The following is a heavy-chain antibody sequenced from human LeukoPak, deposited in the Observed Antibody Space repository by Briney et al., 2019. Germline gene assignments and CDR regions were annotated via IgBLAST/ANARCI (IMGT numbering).Heavy chain of an antibody. J-gene: IGHJ4*02. CDR3: ARDLMVRGEVFDY. D-gene: IGHD3-10*01. CDR2: INQDGTEK. CDR1: GFTFTTYW. Sequence: SGGSLRLSCAASGFTFTTYWMTWVRQAPGKGLEWVANINQDGTEKYYVDSVKGRFTISRDNAKNSLYLQMNSLRAEDTAVYYCARDLMVRGEVFDYWGQGTLVTVSS. V-gene: IGHV3-7*01.